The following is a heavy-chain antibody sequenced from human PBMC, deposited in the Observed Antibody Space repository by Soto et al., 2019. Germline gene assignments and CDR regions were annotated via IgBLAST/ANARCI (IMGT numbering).Heavy chain of an antibody. CDR3: ASGYYDSSGYLGTRGNGP. Sequence: ASVKVSCKASGGTFSSYAISWVRQAPGQGLEWMGGIIPIFGTANYAQKFQGRVTITADESTSTAYMELSSLRSEDTVVYYCASGYYDSSGYLGTRGNGPWGPGPIVT. J-gene: IGHJ5*02. CDR1: GGTFSSYA. D-gene: IGHD3-22*01. V-gene: IGHV1-69*13. CDR2: IIPIFGTA.